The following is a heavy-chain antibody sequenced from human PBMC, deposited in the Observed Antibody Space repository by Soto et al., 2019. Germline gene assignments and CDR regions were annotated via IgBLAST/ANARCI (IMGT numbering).Heavy chain of an antibody. Sequence: SVKVSCKASGGTFSSYAISWVRQATGQGLEWMGGIIPIFGTANYAQKFQGRVTITADESTSTAYMELSSLRSEDTAVYYCAREGWQQLVRPNWFDPWGQGTLVTVSS. V-gene: IGHV1-69*13. CDR1: GGTFSSYA. CDR3: AREGWQQLVRPNWFDP. CDR2: IIPIFGTA. D-gene: IGHD6-13*01. J-gene: IGHJ5*02.